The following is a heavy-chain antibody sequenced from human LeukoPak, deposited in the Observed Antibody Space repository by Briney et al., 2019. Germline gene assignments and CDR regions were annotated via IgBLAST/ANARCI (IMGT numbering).Heavy chain of an antibody. CDR3: ARENYYGSGSYYSFDH. J-gene: IGHJ4*02. Sequence: SRTLSLTCAISGDSVSSNSAAWNWIRQSPSRGLEWLGRTYFRSKWYNDYAVSVESRITMNADTSKNQFSLQLNSVTPEDTAVYFRARENYYGSGSYYSFDHWGQGTLVTVSS. V-gene: IGHV6-1*01. D-gene: IGHD3-10*01. CDR2: TYFRSKWYN. CDR1: GDSVSSNSAA.